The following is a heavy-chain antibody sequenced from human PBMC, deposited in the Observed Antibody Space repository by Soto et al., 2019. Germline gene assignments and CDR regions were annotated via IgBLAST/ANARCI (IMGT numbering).Heavy chain of an antibody. D-gene: IGHD3-10*01. CDR3: ARGGRGAGSDSLVDF. CDR1: GYTFTDFG. Sequence: VQLVQSGPEVKKPGASVKVSSKASGYTFTDFGISWVRQAPGQGLQWMAWISGYNGNTKYAQKLQDRVTVSTDTSACTVFIELTSLRADDTAVYYCARGGRGAGSDSLVDFWSQGTVVTVSS. CDR2: ISGYNGNT. V-gene: IGHV1-18*01. J-gene: IGHJ4*02.